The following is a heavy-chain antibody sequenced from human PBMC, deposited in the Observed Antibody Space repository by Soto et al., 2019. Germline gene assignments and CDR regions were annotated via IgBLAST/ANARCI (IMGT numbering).Heavy chain of an antibody. J-gene: IGHJ6*02. V-gene: IGHV4-30-4*01. CDR2: IYYSGST. CDR3: ARGGYYGMDV. CDR1: GGSISSGDYY. Sequence: QVQLQESGPGLVKPSQTLSFTCTVSGGSISSGDYYWSWIRLPPGKGLEWIGYIYYSGSTYYNPSLMSRVTISGDTSKNQCSLKLSSVTAADTAVYYCARGGYYGMDVWGQGTTVTVS.